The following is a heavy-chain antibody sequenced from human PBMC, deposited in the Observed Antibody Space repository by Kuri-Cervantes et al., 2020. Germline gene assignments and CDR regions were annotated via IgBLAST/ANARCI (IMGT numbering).Heavy chain of an antibody. J-gene: IGHJ4*02. CDR1: GGSMCSYY. V-gene: IGHV4-59*04. D-gene: IGHD3-22*01. CDR3: ARRRITMIVVVITSGFDY. CDR2: IYYSGST. Sequence: GSLRLYCAVSGGSMCSYYWSWIRQPPGKGLEWIGSIYYSGSTYYNPSLKSRVTISVDTSKNQFSLKLSSVTAADTAVYYCARRRITMIVVVITSGFDYWGQGTLVTVSS.